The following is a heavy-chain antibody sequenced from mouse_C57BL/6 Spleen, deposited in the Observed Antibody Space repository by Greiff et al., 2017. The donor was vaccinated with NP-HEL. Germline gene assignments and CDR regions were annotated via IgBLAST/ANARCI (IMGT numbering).Heavy chain of an antibody. Sequence: VQLQQSGAELVRPGASVTLSCKASGYTFTDYEMHWVKQTPVHGLEWIGAIDPETGGTAYNQKFKGKAILTADKSSSTAYMELRSLTSEDSAVYYGTRGRGTVEGYFDVWGTGTTVTVSS. CDR2: IDPETGGT. CDR3: TRGRGTVEGYFDV. CDR1: GYTFTDYE. D-gene: IGHD1-1*01. V-gene: IGHV1-15*01. J-gene: IGHJ1*03.